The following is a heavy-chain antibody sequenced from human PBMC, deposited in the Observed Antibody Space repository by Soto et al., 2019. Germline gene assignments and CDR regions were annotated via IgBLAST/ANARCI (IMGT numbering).Heavy chain of an antibody. Sequence: EVQLLESGGGLVQPGGSLRLSCAASGFTFSSYAMTWARQAPGKGLEWVSVISGSGDTTFYADSVKGRFTISRDNSKNTLHLQMNSLRSEDTDVYYCAKVPTTVTRGYFDYWAQGTLVTVSS. D-gene: IGHD4-17*01. CDR1: GFTFSSYA. V-gene: IGHV3-23*01. CDR2: ISGSGDTT. CDR3: AKVPTTVTRGYFDY. J-gene: IGHJ4*02.